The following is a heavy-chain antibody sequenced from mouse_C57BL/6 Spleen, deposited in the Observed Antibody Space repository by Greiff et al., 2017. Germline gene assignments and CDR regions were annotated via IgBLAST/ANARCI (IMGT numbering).Heavy chain of an antibody. J-gene: IGHJ3*01. D-gene: IGHD1-1*01. Sequence: QVQLQQPGAELVKPGASVKMSCKASGYTFTSYWITWVKQRPGQGLEWIGDIYPGSGSTNYNEKFKSKATLTVDTSSSTAYMQLSSLTSEDSAVYYCAREGDYYGSSSWFAYWGQGTLVTVS. CDR3: AREGDYYGSSSWFAY. CDR2: IYPGSGST. CDR1: GYTFTSYW. V-gene: IGHV1-55*01.